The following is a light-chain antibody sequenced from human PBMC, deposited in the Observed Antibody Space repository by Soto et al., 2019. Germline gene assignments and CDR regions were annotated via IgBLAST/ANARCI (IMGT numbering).Light chain of an antibody. J-gene: IGKJ1*01. CDR1: QSVSSS. CDR2: GAS. V-gene: IGKV3-15*01. CDR3: QQYNNWLRT. Sequence: EMVKTHSPATLSVSPGERATLSCRASQSVSSSLAWYQQKPGQAPRLLIYGASTRATGIPARFSGSGSGTKFTLTISSLQSEDCAVYYCQQYNNWLRTFGQGTKVDIK.